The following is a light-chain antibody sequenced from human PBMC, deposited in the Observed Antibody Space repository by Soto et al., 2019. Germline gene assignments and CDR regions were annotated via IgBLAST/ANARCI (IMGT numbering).Light chain of an antibody. Sequence: DIQMTQSPSFVSASVGDRVTITRRASQGVRDWLAWYQQKPGKAPKLLISRASSLQTGVPSRFSGSGSGTDFTLTISGLQPEDFATYYCQQSSSPFTFGPGTKVDIK. J-gene: IGKJ3*01. CDR2: RAS. CDR3: QQSSSPFT. V-gene: IGKV1D-12*01. CDR1: QGVRDW.